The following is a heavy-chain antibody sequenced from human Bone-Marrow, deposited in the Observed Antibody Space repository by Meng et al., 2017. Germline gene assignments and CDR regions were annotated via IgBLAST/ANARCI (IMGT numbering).Heavy chain of an antibody. J-gene: IGHJ6*02. CDR3: ARGDPSGSYYYYYYGMDV. Sequence: GESLKISCAASGFTFDDYGMSWVRQAPGKGLEWVSGINWNGGSTGYADSVKGRFTISRDNAKNSLYLQMNSLRAEDTAVYYCARGDPSGSYYYYYYGMDVWGQGTMVTVSS. D-gene: IGHD1-26*01. V-gene: IGHV3-20*04. CDR2: INWNGGST. CDR1: GFTFDDYG.